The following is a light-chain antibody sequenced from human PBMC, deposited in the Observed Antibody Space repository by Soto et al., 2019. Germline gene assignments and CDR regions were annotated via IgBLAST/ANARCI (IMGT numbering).Light chain of an antibody. CDR1: QSIDSW. Sequence: DIQMTQSPSTLSASVGDRVTITCRASQSIDSWLAWFQQKPGKAPKLLVYDASSLESGVPSRFSGSGSGTAFTLTISSLQPDDFATYYCQQYNTFLWTFGQGTKVEIK. V-gene: IGKV1-5*01. J-gene: IGKJ1*01. CDR3: QQYNTFLWT. CDR2: DAS.